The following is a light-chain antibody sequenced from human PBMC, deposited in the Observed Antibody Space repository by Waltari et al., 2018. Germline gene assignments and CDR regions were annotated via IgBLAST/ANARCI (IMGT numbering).Light chain of an antibody. CDR2: VAS. V-gene: IGKV3-15*01. CDR3: QQYNHWPPIT. J-gene: IGKJ5*01. Sequence: EIVLTHTLPTLSLSPGGKATLSCTAIQSVSTNLAWYHQKPGQAPRLLIYVASTRAPSIPGRFGGGGSGTEFTLTISSLQSEDSAVYYCQQYNHWPPITFGQGTRLEIK. CDR1: QSVSTN.